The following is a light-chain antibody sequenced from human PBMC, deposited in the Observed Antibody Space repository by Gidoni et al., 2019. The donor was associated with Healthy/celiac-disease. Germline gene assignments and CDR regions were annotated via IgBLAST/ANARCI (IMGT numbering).Light chain of an antibody. CDR1: QSISSY. CDR2: AAS. V-gene: IGKV1-39*01. Sequence: DIQMTQSPSSLSASVGDRVTITCRASQSISSYLNWYQQKPGKAPKLLIYAASSLQSGVPSRFRGSGSGTDFTLTISSLQPEAFATYYCQQSYSTPWTFGQGTKVEIK. CDR3: QQSYSTPWT. J-gene: IGKJ1*01.